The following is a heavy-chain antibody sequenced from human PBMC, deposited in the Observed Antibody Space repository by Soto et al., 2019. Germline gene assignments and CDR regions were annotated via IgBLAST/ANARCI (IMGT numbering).Heavy chain of an antibody. CDR3: AKDGVAVAGD. Sequence: EVQLVESGGGLVRPGGSLRLSCAASGFTFSSYWMSWVRQAPGKGLEWVANMNQDGSEKYYVDSVKGRFTISRDNAKNSLYLQMNSLRAEDTAGYYCAKDGVAVAGDWGQGTLVTVSS. V-gene: IGHV3-7*01. D-gene: IGHD6-19*01. CDR2: MNQDGSEK. CDR1: GFTFSSYW. J-gene: IGHJ4*02.